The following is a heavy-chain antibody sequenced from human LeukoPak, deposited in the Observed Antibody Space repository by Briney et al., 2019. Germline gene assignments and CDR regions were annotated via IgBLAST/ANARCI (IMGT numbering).Heavy chain of an antibody. V-gene: IGHV3-23*01. CDR3: ARDFPPPSAFDI. J-gene: IGHJ3*02. CDR2: ISGSGGST. Sequence: GGSLRLSCAASGFTFSSYGMSWARQAPGKGLEWVSVISGSGGSTYYTDSVKGRITISRDNSKNTLYLQMNSLRAEDTAVYYCARDFPPPSAFDIWGQGTMVTVSS. CDR1: GFTFSSYG.